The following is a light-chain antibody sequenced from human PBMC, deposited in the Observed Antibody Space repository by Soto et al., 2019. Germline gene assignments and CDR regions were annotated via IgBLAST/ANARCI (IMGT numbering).Light chain of an antibody. CDR3: QQSGDSQWT. J-gene: IGKJ1*01. Sequence: EIVMTQSPPKLSLSXGERATLPXXASQSVSSNLAWYQQKPGQAPRLLINAASNRATGIPDRFSGSGSGMDFTLTISSLEPEDFAVYYCQQSGDSQWTFGQGTKVDI. CDR1: QSVSSN. V-gene: IGKV3D-15*01. CDR2: AAS.